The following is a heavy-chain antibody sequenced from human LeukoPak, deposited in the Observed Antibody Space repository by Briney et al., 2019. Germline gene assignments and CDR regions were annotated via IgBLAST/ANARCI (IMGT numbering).Heavy chain of an antibody. CDR2: INWDGGNT. CDR3: VKDLSSNWYSFDY. D-gene: IGHD6-13*01. V-gene: IGHV3-20*04. CDR1: GGSFDDYG. Sequence: GGSLRLSCAASGGSFDDYGVSWGREVPGEGLEWVSGINWDGGNTGYAASVKGRFTISRDNAENSLYLQMNSLRDEDTALYYCVKDLSSNWYSFDYWGQGALVTVSS. J-gene: IGHJ4*02.